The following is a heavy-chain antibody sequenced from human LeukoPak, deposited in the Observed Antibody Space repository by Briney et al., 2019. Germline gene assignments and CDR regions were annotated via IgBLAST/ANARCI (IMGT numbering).Heavy chain of an antibody. Sequence: ASVKVSCKASGYTFTSYYMHWVRQAPGQGLEWMAIINPSGGSTRYAQKFQGRVTMTRDTSTSTVYMELSSLRSEDTAVYFCARDPRPSYDSSDYYYPGDYWGQGTLVTVSS. CDR1: GYTFTSYY. CDR2: INPSGGST. CDR3: ARDPRPSYDSSDYYYPGDY. J-gene: IGHJ4*02. D-gene: IGHD3-22*01. V-gene: IGHV1-46*01.